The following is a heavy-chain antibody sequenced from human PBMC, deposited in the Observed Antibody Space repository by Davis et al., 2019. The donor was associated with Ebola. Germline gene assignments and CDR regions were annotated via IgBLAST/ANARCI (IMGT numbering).Heavy chain of an antibody. CDR3: ARTPWVATITIYYYYGMDV. Sequence: SETLSLTCAVSGGSISSSNWWSWVRQPPGKGLEWIGEINHSGSTNYNPSLKSRVTISVDTSKNQFSLKLSSVTAADTAVYYCARTPWVATITIYYYYGMDVWGQGTTVTVSS. CDR2: INHSGST. J-gene: IGHJ6*02. D-gene: IGHD5-12*01. CDR1: GGSISSSNW. V-gene: IGHV4-4*02.